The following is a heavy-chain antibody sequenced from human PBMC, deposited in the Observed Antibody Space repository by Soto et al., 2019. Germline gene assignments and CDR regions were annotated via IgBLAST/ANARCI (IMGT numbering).Heavy chain of an antibody. CDR2: INHSGST. D-gene: IGHD3-10*01. CDR1: GGSFIGYD. Sequence: SQTLSLTCAVYGGSFIGYDLSWISQPPGKGLEWIGEINHSGSTNYNPSLKSRATISVDTSKNQFSLKLSSVTAADTAVYYCARESYYGSGATVVGYWGLGTLVTVSS. V-gene: IGHV4-34*01. J-gene: IGHJ4*02. CDR3: ARESYYGSGATVVGY.